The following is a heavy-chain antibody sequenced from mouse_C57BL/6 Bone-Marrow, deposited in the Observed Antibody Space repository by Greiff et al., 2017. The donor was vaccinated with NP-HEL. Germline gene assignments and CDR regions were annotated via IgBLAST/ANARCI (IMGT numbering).Heavy chain of an antibody. CDR1: GFNIKDYY. J-gene: IGHJ4*01. V-gene: IGHV14-2*01. CDR3: AREFITTVVDLYAMDY. D-gene: IGHD1-1*01. Sequence: VQLKQSGAELVKPGASVKLSCTASGFNIKDYYMHWVKQRTEQGLEWIGRIDPEDGETKYAPKFQGKATITADASSNTAYLQLSSLTSEDTAVDYCAREFITTVVDLYAMDYWGQGTSVTVSS. CDR2: IDPEDGET.